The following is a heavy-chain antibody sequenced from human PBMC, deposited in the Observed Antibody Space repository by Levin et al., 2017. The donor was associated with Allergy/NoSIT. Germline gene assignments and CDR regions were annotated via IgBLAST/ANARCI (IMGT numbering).Heavy chain of an antibody. Sequence: GGSLRLSCAASGFTFSDYYMSWIRQAPGKGLEWVSYISRSSSYANYADSVKGRFTISRDNAKNSLYLQMNSLRAEDTAVYYCARESRQLVSPWSQGTLVTVSS. CDR1: GFTFSDYY. V-gene: IGHV3-11*05. D-gene: IGHD6-13*01. J-gene: IGHJ5*02. CDR2: ISRSSSYA. CDR3: ARESRQLVSP.